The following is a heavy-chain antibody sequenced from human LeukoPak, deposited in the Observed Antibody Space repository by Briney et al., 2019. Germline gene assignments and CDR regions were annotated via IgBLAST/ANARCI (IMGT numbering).Heavy chain of an antibody. CDR3: ARDPSTVTYGYYFDY. CDR1: GYTFTGYY. V-gene: IGHV1-2*02. J-gene: IGHJ4*02. Sequence: GASVKVSCKASGYTFTGYYMHWVRQAPGQGLEWMGWINPNSGGTNYAQKSQGRVTMTRDTSISTAYMELSRLRSDDTAVYYCARDPSTVTYGYYFDYWGQGTLVTVSS. CDR2: INPNSGGT. D-gene: IGHD4-17*01.